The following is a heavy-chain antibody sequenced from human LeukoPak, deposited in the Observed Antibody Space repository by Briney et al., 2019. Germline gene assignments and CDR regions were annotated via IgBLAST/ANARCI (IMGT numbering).Heavy chain of an antibody. CDR2: INWNGSGA. Sequence: GGSLRLSCAASGFTFDDYGMSWVRQVPGKGLEWVSGINWNGSGAGYADSVKGRFTISRDNAKKSLYLQMNSLRAEDTALYYCAKGVRITMVRGAFDIWGQGTMVTVSS. V-gene: IGHV3-20*04. D-gene: IGHD3-10*01. CDR1: GFTFDDYG. CDR3: AKGVRITMVRGAFDI. J-gene: IGHJ3*02.